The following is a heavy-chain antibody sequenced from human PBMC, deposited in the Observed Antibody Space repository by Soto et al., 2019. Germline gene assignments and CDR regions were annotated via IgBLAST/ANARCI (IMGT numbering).Heavy chain of an antibody. D-gene: IGHD1-26*01. CDR3: AKVGVGATNYYYYGMDV. CDR2: ISAYNGNT. J-gene: IGHJ6*02. CDR1: GYTFTSYC. V-gene: IGHV1-18*01. Sequence: GASVNVSCKSSGYTFTSYCIRWVRQAPGQGLEWMGWISAYNGNTNYAQKLQGRVTMTTDTSTSTAYMELRSLRSDDTAVYYCAKVGVGATNYYYYGMDVWGQGTTVTVSS.